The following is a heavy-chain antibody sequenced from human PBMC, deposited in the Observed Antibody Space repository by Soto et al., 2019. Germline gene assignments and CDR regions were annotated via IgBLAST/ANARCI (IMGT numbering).Heavy chain of an antibody. Sequence: GGSLRLSCAASGFTFSSYGMHWVRQAPGKGLEWVAVIWYDGSNKYYADSVKGRFTISRDNSKNTLYLQMNSLRAEDTAVYYCARGDNIAAAVSGWFDPWGQGTLVTVYS. V-gene: IGHV3-33*01. CDR2: IWYDGSNK. D-gene: IGHD6-13*01. CDR3: ARGDNIAAAVSGWFDP. J-gene: IGHJ5*02. CDR1: GFTFSSYG.